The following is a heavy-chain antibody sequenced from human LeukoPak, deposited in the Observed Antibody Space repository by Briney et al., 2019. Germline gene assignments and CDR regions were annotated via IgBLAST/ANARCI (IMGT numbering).Heavy chain of an antibody. Sequence: GASAKVSCKASGGTFSSYAISWVRQAPGQGLEWIGGIIPIFGTANYAQKFQGRVTITTDESTSTAYMELSSLRSEDTAVYYCARAGIAAAGNFDYWGQGTRVTVSS. CDR2: IIPIFGTA. CDR1: GGTFSSYA. J-gene: IGHJ4*02. D-gene: IGHD6-13*01. V-gene: IGHV1-69*05. CDR3: ARAGIAAAGNFDY.